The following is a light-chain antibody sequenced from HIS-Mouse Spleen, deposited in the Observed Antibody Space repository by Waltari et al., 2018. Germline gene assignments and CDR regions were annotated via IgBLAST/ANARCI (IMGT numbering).Light chain of an antibody. V-gene: IGLV3-25*03. CDR2: KDS. CDR3: QSADSSGTYWV. CDR1: ALPKQY. J-gene: IGLJ3*02. Sequence: SYELTQPPSVSVSPGQTARITCSGDALPKQYAYGYQQKPGQAPVLVLYKDSERPSGIPERFSGSSSGTTVTLTISGVQAEDEADYYCQSADSSGTYWVFGGGTKLTVL.